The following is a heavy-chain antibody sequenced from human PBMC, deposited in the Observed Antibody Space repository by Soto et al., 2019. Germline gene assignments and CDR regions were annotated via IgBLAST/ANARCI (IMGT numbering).Heavy chain of an antibody. D-gene: IGHD3-10*01. CDR3: ATAREYYYGSNWFDP. CDR1: GYTFTSYA. CDR2: INAGNGNT. V-gene: IGHV1-3*01. J-gene: IGHJ5*02. Sequence: QVQLVQSGAEVKKPGASVKVSCKASGYTFTSYAMHWVRQAPGQRLEWMGWINAGNGNTKYSQKFQGRVTITRDTSASTAYMELSSLRSEDTAVYYCATAREYYYGSNWFDPWGQGTLVTVSS.